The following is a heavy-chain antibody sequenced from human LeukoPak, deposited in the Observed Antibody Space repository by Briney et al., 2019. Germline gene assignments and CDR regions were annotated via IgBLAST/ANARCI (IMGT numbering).Heavy chain of an antibody. J-gene: IGHJ4*02. CDR2: TYYRSKGYN. CDR1: GDSVPSNIAA. CDR3: ARDLGQLVLSGYFDY. D-gene: IGHD6-13*01. V-gene: IGHV6-1*01. Sequence: SQALSLTCPISGDSVPSNIAAWIGIRQSPSRGLEWLGRTYYRSKGYNDYAVSVKSRITINPDTSKNQFSLQLNSVTPEDTAVYYCARDLGQLVLSGYFDYWGQGTLVTVSS.